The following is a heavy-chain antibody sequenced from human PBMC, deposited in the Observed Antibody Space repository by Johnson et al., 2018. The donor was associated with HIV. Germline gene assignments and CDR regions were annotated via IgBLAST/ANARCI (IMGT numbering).Heavy chain of an antibody. V-gene: IGHV3-20*04. CDR1: GFTINNYW. D-gene: IGHD3-10*01. CDR2: INWNGGST. CDR3: AKDRRNYYDALDI. Sequence: VQLVESGGGLVQPGGSLRLSCAASGFTINNYWMSWVRQAPGKGLEWVSGINWNGGSTGYADSVKGRFTISRDNAKNSLYLQMNSLRAEDTALYYCAKDRRNYYDALDIWGQGTMVTVSS. J-gene: IGHJ3*02.